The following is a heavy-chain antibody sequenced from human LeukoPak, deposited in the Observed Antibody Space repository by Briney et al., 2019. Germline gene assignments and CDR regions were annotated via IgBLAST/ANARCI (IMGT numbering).Heavy chain of an antibody. CDR2: IYYSGIT. CDR1: GGSISSYY. Sequence: SETLSLTCTVSGGSISSYYRSWIRHPPGKGLEWIGFIYYSGITTYNPSLKSRVTISVDTSRNQFSLKMNSMTAADTALYYCAAGRMITEVNALDYWGQGTLVTVSS. V-gene: IGHV4-59*08. CDR3: AAGRMITEVNALDY. D-gene: IGHD3-22*01. J-gene: IGHJ4*02.